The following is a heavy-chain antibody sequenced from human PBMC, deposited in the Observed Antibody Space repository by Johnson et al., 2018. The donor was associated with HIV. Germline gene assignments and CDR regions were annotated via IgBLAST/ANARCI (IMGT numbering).Heavy chain of an antibody. V-gene: IGHV3-20*04. J-gene: IGHJ3*02. D-gene: IGHD2-8*02. CDR1: GFTFDDYA. CDR2: ISWNGGST. Sequence: VQLVESGGGVVQPGGSLRLSCAASGFTFDDYAMHWVRQAPGKGLEWVSGISWNGGSTGYADSVKRRFTISRDNSKNTLYLQMNSLRAEDTAVYYCAKDPIVLVVYAISAFDIWGQGTMVTVSS. CDR3: AKDPIVLVVYAISAFDI.